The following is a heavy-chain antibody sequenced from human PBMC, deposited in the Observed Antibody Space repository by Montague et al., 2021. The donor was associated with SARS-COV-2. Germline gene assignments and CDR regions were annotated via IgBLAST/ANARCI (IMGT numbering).Heavy chain of an antibody. D-gene: IGHD5-12*01. J-gene: IGHJ4*02. CDR2: INSDGSST. Sequence: SLRLSCAASGFTFSSYWMHWVRQAPGKGLVWVSRINSDGSSTSYADSVKGRFTISRGNAKNTLYLQMNSLRAEDTAVYYCARDIVAPYYFDYRGQGTLVTVSS. CDR1: GFTFSSYW. CDR3: ARDIVAPYYFDY. V-gene: IGHV3-74*01.